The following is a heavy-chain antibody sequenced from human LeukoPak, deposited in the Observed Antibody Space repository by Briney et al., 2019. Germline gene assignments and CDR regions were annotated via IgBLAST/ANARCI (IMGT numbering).Heavy chain of an antibody. CDR3: ARGIPFGGWLDP. CDR2: ISTSGSTI. CDR1: GFTFSSYE. J-gene: IGHJ5*02. Sequence: GGSLRLSCAASGFTFSSYEMNWVRQAPGKGLEWVSYISTSGSTIYYADSVKGRFTISRDNAKNSLYLQMNSLRAEDTAVYYCARGIPFGGWLDPWGQGTLVTVSS. V-gene: IGHV3-48*03. D-gene: IGHD3-16*01.